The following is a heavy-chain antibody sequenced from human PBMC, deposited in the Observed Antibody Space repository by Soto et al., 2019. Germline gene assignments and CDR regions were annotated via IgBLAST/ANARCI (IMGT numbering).Heavy chain of an antibody. CDR2: TRNKANSYTT. Sequence: GGSLRLSCAASGFTFSDHYMDWVRQAPGKGLEWVGRTRNKANSYTTEYAESVKGRFTISRDDSKNSLYLQMNRLKTEDTAVYYCSRSRGHRSGWYWDSYFDYWGQGTPVTVSS. CDR1: GFTFSDHY. J-gene: IGHJ4*02. D-gene: IGHD6-19*01. CDR3: SRSRGHRSGWYWDSYFDY. V-gene: IGHV3-72*01.